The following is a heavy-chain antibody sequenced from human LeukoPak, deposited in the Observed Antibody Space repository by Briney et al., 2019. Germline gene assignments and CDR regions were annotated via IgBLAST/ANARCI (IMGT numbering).Heavy chain of an antibody. CDR3: AKDLSGTVLDY. J-gene: IGHJ4*02. CDR1: GFTFSSYG. CDR2: ISYAGSNK. V-gene: IGHV3-30*18. D-gene: IGHD1-1*01. Sequence: GGSLRLSCAASGFTFSSYGMHWVRQAPGKGLEWVAVISYAGSNKYYADSVKGRFTISRDNSKNTLYLQMNSLRAEDTAVYYCAKDLSGTVLDYWGQGTLVTVSS.